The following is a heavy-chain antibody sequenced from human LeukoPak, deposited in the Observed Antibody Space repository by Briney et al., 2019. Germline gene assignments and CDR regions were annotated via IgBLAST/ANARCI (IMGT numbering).Heavy chain of an antibody. J-gene: IGHJ4*02. V-gene: IGHV3-23*01. CDR1: GFTFSTYW. D-gene: IGHD3-22*01. CDR2: IIGSGGST. Sequence: QSGGSLRLSCAASGFTFSTYWMHWFRQAPGKGLVWGSAIIGSGGSTYYADSVKGRFTISRDNSKNTLYLQMNSLSAEDTAVYYCAKVPQEMVITPGFDYWGQGTLVTVSS. CDR3: AKVPQEMVITPGFDY.